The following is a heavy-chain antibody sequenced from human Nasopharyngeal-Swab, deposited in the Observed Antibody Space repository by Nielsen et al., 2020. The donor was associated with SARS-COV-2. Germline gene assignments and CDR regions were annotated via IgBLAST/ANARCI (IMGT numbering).Heavy chain of an antibody. Sequence: SETLSLTCTVSGGSISSSSYYWGWIRQLPGKGLEWIGSIYYSGSTYYNPSLKSRVTISVDTSKNQFSLKLSSVTAADTAVYYCARQHDYVWGSRHFDYWGQGTLVTVSS. V-gene: IGHV4-39*01. J-gene: IGHJ4*02. CDR1: GGSISSSSYY. D-gene: IGHD3-16*01. CDR3: ARQHDYVWGSRHFDY. CDR2: IYYSGST.